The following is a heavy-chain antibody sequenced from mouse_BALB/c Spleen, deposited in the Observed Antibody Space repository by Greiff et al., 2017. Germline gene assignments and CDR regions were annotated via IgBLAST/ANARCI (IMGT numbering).Heavy chain of an antibody. J-gene: IGHJ1*01. CDR2: IYPGNGDT. V-gene: IGHV1-12*01. CDR3: ARREYGNYWYFDV. D-gene: IGHD2-1*01. CDR1: GYTFTSYN. Sequence: LQQPGAELVKPGASVKMSCKASGYTFTSYNMHWVKQTPGQGLEWIGAIYPGNGDTSYNQKFKGKATLTADKSSSTAYMQLSSLTSEDSAVYYCARREYGNYWYFDVWGAGTTVTVSS.